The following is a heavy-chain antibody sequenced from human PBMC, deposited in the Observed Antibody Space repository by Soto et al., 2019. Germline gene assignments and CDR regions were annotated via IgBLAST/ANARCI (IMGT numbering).Heavy chain of an antibody. CDR3: ARVSQYSSSWGYYYYGMDV. V-gene: IGHV3-33*01. Sequence: PGGSLRLSCAASGFTFSSYGMHWVRQAPGKGLEWVAVIWYDGSNKYYADSVKGRFTISRDNSKNTLYLQMNSLRAEDTAVYYCARVSQYSSSWGYYYYGMDVWGQGTTVTVSS. CDR1: GFTFSSYG. D-gene: IGHD6-13*01. CDR2: IWYDGSNK. J-gene: IGHJ6*02.